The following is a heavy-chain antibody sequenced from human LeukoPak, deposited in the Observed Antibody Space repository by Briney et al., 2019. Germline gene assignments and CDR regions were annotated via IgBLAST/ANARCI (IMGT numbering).Heavy chain of an antibody. D-gene: IGHD2-15*01. CDR3: ARRGSGGRSFDI. V-gene: IGHV4-61*01. CDR2: ISYSGST. Sequence: SETLSLTCTVSGGFVSSGSYYWTWIRQPPGKGLEWNGYISYSGSTNYNPSLKSRVTISVDTSKNRFSLNLSSVTAADTAVYYCARRGSGGRSFDIWGQGTMVTVSS. CDR1: GGFVSSGSYY. J-gene: IGHJ3*02.